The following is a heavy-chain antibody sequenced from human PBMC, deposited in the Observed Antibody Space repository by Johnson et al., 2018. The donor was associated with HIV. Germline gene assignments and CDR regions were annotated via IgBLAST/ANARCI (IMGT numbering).Heavy chain of an antibody. Sequence: QVQLVESGGGVVQPGRSLRLSCAASGFTFSSYAMHWVRQAPGKGLEWVAVISYDGSNKYYADSVKGRFTISRDNSKNTLYLQMNSLRAEDTAVYFCAGPFGELLYSPSDAFDIWCQGTMVTVSS. J-gene: IGHJ3*02. CDR3: AGPFGELLYSPSDAFDI. D-gene: IGHD3-10*01. CDR1: GFTFSSYA. CDR2: ISYDGSNK. V-gene: IGHV3-30*04.